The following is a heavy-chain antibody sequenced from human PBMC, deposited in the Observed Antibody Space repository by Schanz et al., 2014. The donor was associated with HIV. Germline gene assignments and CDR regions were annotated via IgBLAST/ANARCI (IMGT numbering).Heavy chain of an antibody. CDR3: AKDVLSDDASGGDLIMEA. CDR1: GFYFGRYA. V-gene: IGHV3-23*01. CDR2: ISGSGRKR. J-gene: IGHJ6*02. D-gene: IGHD2-21*02. Sequence: EVHLLESGGGLAQPGGSLRLSCAASGFYFGRYAMTWVRQTPDKGLEWVSVISGSGRKRYYADAVKGRFTISRDNSRDELYLQMASLRGDDTAIYYCAKDVLSDDASGGDLIMEAWGQGTPVMVSS.